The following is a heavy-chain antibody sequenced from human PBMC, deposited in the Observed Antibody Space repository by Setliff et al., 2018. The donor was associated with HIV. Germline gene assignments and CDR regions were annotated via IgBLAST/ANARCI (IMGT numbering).Heavy chain of an antibody. V-gene: IGHV4-31*03. Sequence: LSLTCTVSGGSISSGGYYWSWIRQHPGKGLEWIGFIYYSGSTYYNPSLKSRVTISVYTSKNQFSLKLSSVTAADTAVYYCARDRRNTYYYESSGYSGAFDIWGQGTMVTVSS. CDR1: GGSISSGGYY. CDR3: ARDRRNTYYYESSGYSGAFDI. D-gene: IGHD3-22*01. CDR2: IYYSGST. J-gene: IGHJ3*02.